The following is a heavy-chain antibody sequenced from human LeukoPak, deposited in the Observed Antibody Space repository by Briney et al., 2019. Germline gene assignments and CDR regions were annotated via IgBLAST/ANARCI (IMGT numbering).Heavy chain of an antibody. CDR2: ISYDGSNK. CDR1: GFTFSSYA. V-gene: IGHV3-30-3*01. D-gene: IGHD3-9*01. Sequence: SGGSLRLSCAASGFTFSSYAMHWVRQAPGKGLEWVAVISYDGSNKYYADSVKGRFTISRDNSKNTLYLQMNSLRAEDTAVYYCARDYDILTGYSRLYYYYGMDVWGQGTTVTVSS. CDR3: ARDYDILTGYSRLYYYYGMDV. J-gene: IGHJ6*02.